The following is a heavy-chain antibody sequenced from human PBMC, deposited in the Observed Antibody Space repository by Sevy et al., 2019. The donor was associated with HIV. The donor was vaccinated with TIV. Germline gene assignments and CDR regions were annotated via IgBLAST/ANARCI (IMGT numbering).Heavy chain of an antibody. D-gene: IGHD2-15*01. J-gene: IGHJ6*02. CDR2: IWYDGINK. Sequence: GGSLRLSCAASGFTFSSYGMHWVRQAPGKGLEWVAVIWYDGINKYYGDSVKGRFSISRDNSKNTVYLQMTNLRAEDTAVYYCARAGDIVEVAAHYGMDVWGQGTTVTVS. CDR1: GFTFSSYG. V-gene: IGHV3-33*01. CDR3: ARAGDIVEVAAHYGMDV.